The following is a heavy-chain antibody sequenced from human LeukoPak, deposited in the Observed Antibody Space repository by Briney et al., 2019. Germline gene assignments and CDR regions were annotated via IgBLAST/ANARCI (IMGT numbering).Heavy chain of an antibody. D-gene: IGHD1-26*01. CDR2: IKNSGGIT. CDR1: GFTFSNYD. J-gene: IGHJ4*02. CDR3: AKQARGATTIFDY. V-gene: IGHV3-23*01. Sequence: GGSLRLSCAASGFTFSNYDMNWVRQAPGKGLEWASAIKNSGGITYYTDSVKGRFTISRDDSKNTLYLQMNSLRAEDTAVYYCAKQARGATTIFDYWGQGTLVTVSS.